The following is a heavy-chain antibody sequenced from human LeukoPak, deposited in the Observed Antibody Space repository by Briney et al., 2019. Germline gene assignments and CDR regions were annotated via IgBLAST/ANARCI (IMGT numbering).Heavy chain of an antibody. CDR1: GGSISSYY. CDR3: ARVSGYGSGSYYKKGKYYFDY. V-gene: IGHV4-4*07. Sequence: PSETLSLTCTVSGGSISSYYWSWIRQPAGKGLEWIGRIYTSGSTNYNPSLKSRVTMSVDTSKNQFSLKLSSVTAADTAVYYWARVSGYGSGSYYKKGKYYFDYWGQGTLVTVSS. J-gene: IGHJ4*02. CDR2: IYTSGST. D-gene: IGHD3-10*01.